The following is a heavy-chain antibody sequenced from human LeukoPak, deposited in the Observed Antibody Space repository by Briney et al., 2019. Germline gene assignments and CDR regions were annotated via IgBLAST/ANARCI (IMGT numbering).Heavy chain of an antibody. CDR1: GGSISCYY. J-gene: IGHJ4*02. CDR3: ARSMTYRSTWYTDY. Sequence: SETLSLTCTVSGGSISCYYWTWIRQPPGKGLEWIGYISYSGTTNYNPSLKSRVTISVDTSKNQFSLKLSSVTAADTAVYYCARSMTYRSTWYTDYWGQGTLVTVSS. CDR2: ISYSGTT. D-gene: IGHD6-13*01. V-gene: IGHV4-59*08.